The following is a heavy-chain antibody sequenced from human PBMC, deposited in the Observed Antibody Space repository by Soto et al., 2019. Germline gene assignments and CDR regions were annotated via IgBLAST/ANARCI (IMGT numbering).Heavy chain of an antibody. V-gene: IGHV3-30*18. D-gene: IGHD1-26*01. CDR1: GFTFSSYG. Sequence: GGSLRLSCAASGFTFSSYGMHWVRQAPGKGLEWVAVISYDESNKYSADSVKGRFTISRDNSKNTLYLQMNGLRAEDTAVYYCAKDNSGTYYWLDYWGQGTLVTVSS. CDR3: AKDNSGTYYWLDY. CDR2: ISYDESNK. J-gene: IGHJ4*02.